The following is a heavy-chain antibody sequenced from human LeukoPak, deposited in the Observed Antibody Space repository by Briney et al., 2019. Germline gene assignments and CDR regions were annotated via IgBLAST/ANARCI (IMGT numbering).Heavy chain of an antibody. D-gene: IGHD3-9*01. CDR2: MNPNSGNT. CDR3: AREILLTGYYHDAFDI. J-gene: IGHJ3*02. CDR1: GYTFTSYD. Sequence: ASVKVSCKASGYTFTSYDINWVRQATGQGLEWMGWMNPNSGNTGYAQKFQGRVTMTRNTSISTAYMELSSLRSEGTAVYYCAREILLTGYYHDAFDIWGQGTMVTVSS. V-gene: IGHV1-8*01.